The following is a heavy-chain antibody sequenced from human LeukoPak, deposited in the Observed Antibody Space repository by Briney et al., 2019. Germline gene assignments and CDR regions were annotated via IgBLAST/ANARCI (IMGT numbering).Heavy chain of an antibody. J-gene: IGHJ4*02. CDR3: ARGVGSYLAPLDY. V-gene: IGHV3-30*03. CDR1: GFTFSSYG. CDR2: ISYDGSNK. Sequence: GRSLRLSCAASGFTFSSYGMHWVRQAPGKGLEWVAVISYDGSNKYYADSVKGRFTISRDNSKNTLYLQMNSLRAEDTAVYYCARGVGSYLAPLDYWGQGTLVTVSS. D-gene: IGHD3-16*02.